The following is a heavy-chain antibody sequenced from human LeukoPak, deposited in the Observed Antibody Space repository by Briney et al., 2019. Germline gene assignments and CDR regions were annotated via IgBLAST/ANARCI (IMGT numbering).Heavy chain of an antibody. V-gene: IGHV3-21*01. J-gene: IGHJ5*02. CDR2: ISSSSSYI. D-gene: IGHD3-16*01. CDR1: GFTFSSYS. CDR3: ARDYEAGYNWFDP. Sequence: PGGSLRLSCAASGFTFSSYSMNWVRQAPGKGLEWVSSISSSSSYIYYADSVKGRFTITRDNAKNSLYLQMNSLRAEDTAVYYCARDYEAGYNWFDPWGQGTLVTVSS.